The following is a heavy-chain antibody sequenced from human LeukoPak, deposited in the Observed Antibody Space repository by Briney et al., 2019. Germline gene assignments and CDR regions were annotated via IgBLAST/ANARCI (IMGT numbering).Heavy chain of an antibody. CDR3: AELGITMIGGV. Sequence: GGSLRLSCAASGFTFSSYDMIWVRQAPGKGLEWLSYISSSASTIYYADSVKGRFSISRDNAKNSLYLQMNSLRAEDTAVYYCAELGITMIGGVWGKGTTVTISS. V-gene: IGHV3-48*03. J-gene: IGHJ6*04. D-gene: IGHD3-10*02. CDR2: ISSSASTI. CDR1: GFTFSSYD.